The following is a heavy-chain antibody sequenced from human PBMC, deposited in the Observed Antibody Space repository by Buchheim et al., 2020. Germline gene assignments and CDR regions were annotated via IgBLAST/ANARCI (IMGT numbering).Heavy chain of an antibody. CDR2: IKEDGSEK. V-gene: IGHV3-7*01. CDR3: ARAYGSGSYYPPFDN. D-gene: IGHD3-10*01. CDR1: GFTFSTYW. Sequence: EVQVVESGGGLVQPGGSLRLSCAASGFTFSTYWMSWVRQAPGKGPEWVANIKEDGSEKYYVDSVKARFSISRDNAKNSVYLQMNSLRAEDMAVYYCARAYGSGSYYPPFDNWGQGTL. J-gene: IGHJ4*02.